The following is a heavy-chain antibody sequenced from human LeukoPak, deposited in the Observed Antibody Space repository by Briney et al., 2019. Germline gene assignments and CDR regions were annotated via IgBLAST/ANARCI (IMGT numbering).Heavy chain of an antibody. J-gene: IGHJ4*02. D-gene: IGHD1-26*01. CDR3: ARGFELPQSGFDY. CDR2: IYYSGST. V-gene: IGHV4-39*07. Sequence: SETLSLTCTVSGGSISSSSYYWGWIRQPPGKGLEWIGSIYYSGSTYYNPSLKSRVTISVDTSKNQFSLKLSSVTATDTAVYYCARGFELPQSGFDYWGQGTLVTVSS. CDR1: GGSISSSSYY.